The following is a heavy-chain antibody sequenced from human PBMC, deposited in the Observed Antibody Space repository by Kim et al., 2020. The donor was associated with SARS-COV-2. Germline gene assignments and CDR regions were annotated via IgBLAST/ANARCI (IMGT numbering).Heavy chain of an antibody. J-gene: IGHJ6*02. CDR1: GGSFSGYY. CDR3: ARGADYDILTGYLGMDV. D-gene: IGHD3-9*01. Sequence: SETLSLTCAVYGGSFSGYYWSWIRQPPGKGLEWIGEINHSGSTNYNPSLKSRVTISVDTSKNQFSLKLSSVTAADTGVYYCARGADYDILTGYLGMDVWGQGTTVTVSS. CDR2: INHSGST. V-gene: IGHV4-34*01.